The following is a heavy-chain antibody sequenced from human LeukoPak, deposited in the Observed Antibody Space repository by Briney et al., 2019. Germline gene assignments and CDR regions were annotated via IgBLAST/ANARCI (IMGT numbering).Heavy chain of an antibody. CDR2: INPRSGTT. Sequence: ASVKVSCKASGYTFTTQYIHWVRQAPGQGREWMGVINPRSGTTSNGQNFQGRVTMTRDTSSSTAYMELSRLRFDDTVVYYCARGPRITIFGVVMANDAFDIWGQGTMVTVSS. J-gene: IGHJ3*02. CDR1: GYTFTTQY. D-gene: IGHD3-3*01. V-gene: IGHV1-46*01. CDR3: ARGPRITIFGVVMANDAFDI.